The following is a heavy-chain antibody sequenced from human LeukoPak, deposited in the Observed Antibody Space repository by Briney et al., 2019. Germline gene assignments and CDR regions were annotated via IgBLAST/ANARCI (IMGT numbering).Heavy chain of an antibody. CDR3: VRGNYYDSSGRFDY. CDR2: IYPGDSDT. J-gene: IGHJ4*02. CDR1: GYIFTNYW. V-gene: IGHV5-51*01. D-gene: IGHD3-22*01. Sequence: RGASLQISCKGSGYIFTNYWIGWVRQMPGKGLEWMGIIYPGDSDTRYSPSFQGQVTISADKSISTAYLQWSSLKASDTAMYYCVRGNYYDSSGRFDYWGQGTLVTVSS.